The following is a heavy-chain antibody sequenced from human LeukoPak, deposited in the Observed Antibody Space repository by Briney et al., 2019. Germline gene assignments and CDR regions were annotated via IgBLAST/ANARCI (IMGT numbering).Heavy chain of an antibody. CDR3: ARQNTGQLDY. D-gene: IGHD2-8*02. V-gene: IGHV1-2*02. CDR2: INAKSGDT. CDR1: GYTFTDYY. J-gene: IGHJ4*02. Sequence: ASVKVSCKASGYTFTDYYMHWVRRAPGQGLEWMGWINAKSGDTKYAQKFQARVTMTRDTSITTTYMEVSRLSSDDTAVYYCARQNTGQLDYWGQGTLVTASS.